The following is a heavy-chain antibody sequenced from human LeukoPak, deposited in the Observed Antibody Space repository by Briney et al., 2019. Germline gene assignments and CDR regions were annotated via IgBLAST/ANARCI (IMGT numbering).Heavy chain of an antibody. D-gene: IGHD2-21*02. CDR2: INHSGST. V-gene: IGHV4-34*01. Sequence: SETLSLTCAVYGGSFSGYYWSWIRQPPGKGLEWIGEINHSGSTYYNPSLKSRVTISVDTSKNQFSLKLSSVTAADTAVYYCAGDSCGGDCYSGWFDPWGQGTLVTVSS. CDR3: AGDSCGGDCYSGWFDP. CDR1: GGSFSGYY. J-gene: IGHJ5*02.